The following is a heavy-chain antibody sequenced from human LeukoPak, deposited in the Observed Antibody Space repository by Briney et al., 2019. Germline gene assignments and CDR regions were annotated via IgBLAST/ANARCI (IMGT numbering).Heavy chain of an antibody. D-gene: IGHD4-23*01. Sequence: ETLSLTCAVYGGSFSGYYWSWIRQPPGKGLEWVSGTTGSGGGTYYADSVKGRFTISRDNSKNTLYLQINSLRAEDTALYYCAKDHRFSVADPFDIWGQGTMVTVS. V-gene: IGHV3-23*01. CDR2: TTGSGGGT. J-gene: IGHJ3*02. CDR1: GGSFSGYY. CDR3: AKDHRFSVADPFDI.